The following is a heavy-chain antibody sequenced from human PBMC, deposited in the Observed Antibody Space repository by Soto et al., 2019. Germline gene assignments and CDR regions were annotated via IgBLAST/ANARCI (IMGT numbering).Heavy chain of an antibody. Sequence: GGSLRLSCAASGFTFSDYYMSWIRQAPGKGLEWVSYISSSGSTIYYADSVKGRFTISRDNAKNSLYLKMNSLRAEDTAVYYCWVAATLGPSNWFDPWGQGTLVTVSS. CDR1: GFTFSDYY. D-gene: IGHD2-15*01. CDR3: WVAATLGPSNWFDP. V-gene: IGHV3-11*01. J-gene: IGHJ5*02. CDR2: ISSSGSTI.